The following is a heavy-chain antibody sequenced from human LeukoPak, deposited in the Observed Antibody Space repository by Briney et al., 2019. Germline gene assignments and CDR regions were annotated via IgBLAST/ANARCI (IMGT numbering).Heavy chain of an antibody. CDR2: VKQDGSEK. V-gene: IGHV3-7*01. CDR3: ARSSILRGVAPGY. Sequence: GGSLRLSCAASGFTFSTYWMSWVRQAPGKGLEWVANVKQDGSEKYYVGSVKGRFTISRDNAKNSLYLQMNSLRAEVTAVYFCARSSILRGVAPGYWGQGTLVTVSS. D-gene: IGHD3-10*01. CDR1: GFTFSTYW. J-gene: IGHJ4*02.